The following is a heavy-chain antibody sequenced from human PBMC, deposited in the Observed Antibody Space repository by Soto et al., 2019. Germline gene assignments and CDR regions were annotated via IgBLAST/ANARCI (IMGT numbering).Heavy chain of an antibody. CDR1: GLTFSSYS. J-gene: IGHJ4*02. V-gene: IGHV3-48*02. CDR2: ISSSSSTI. D-gene: IGHD6-19*01. Sequence: GDSQRLSDTASGLTFSSYSMNWVRQAPGKGLEWVSYISSSSSTIYYTDSVKGRFTISRDNAKNSLYLQMNSLRDEDTAVYYCARDLIAVAGLSDYWGQGTLVTVSS. CDR3: ARDLIAVAGLSDY.